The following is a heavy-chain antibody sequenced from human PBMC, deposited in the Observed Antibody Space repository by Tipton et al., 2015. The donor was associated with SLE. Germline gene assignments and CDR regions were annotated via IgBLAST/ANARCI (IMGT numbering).Heavy chain of an antibody. CDR2: VYYSGST. V-gene: IGHV4-39*07. J-gene: IGHJ5*02. D-gene: IGHD3-3*01. Sequence: TLSLTCTVSGASISSSSYYWVWFRQPPGKGLEWTGSVYYSGSTSYNPSLKSRVTISIDTSKRQFSLQLSSVTAADTAVYYCAKDSGDYDFGQDPWGRGTLVTVSS. CDR3: AKDSGDYDFGQDP. CDR1: GASISSSSYY.